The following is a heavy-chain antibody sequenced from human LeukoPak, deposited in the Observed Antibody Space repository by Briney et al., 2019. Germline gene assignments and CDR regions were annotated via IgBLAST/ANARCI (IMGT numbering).Heavy chain of an antibody. CDR3: AKGSTLYSSGWYFH. CDR1: GGSFSGYY. CDR2: INHSGST. J-gene: IGHJ4*02. V-gene: IGHV4-34*01. Sequence: SETLSLTCAVYGGSFSGYYWSWIRQPPGKGLEWIGEINHSGSTNYNPSLKSRVTISVDTSKNQFSLKLSPVTAADTAVYYCAKGSTLYSSGWYFHGGQGTLVTVSS. D-gene: IGHD6-19*01.